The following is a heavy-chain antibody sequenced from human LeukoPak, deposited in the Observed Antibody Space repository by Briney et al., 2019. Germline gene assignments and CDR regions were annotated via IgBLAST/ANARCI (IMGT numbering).Heavy chain of an antibody. J-gene: IGHJ4*02. CDR3: AQDKQISGQWLVS. CDR1: GFTFSSYA. Sequence: GGSLRLSCVASGFTFSSYAMSWVRQPPGKGLEWVSAISTSGGDTYYADSVKGRFTFSRDNSKNTLYLQMNNLRAEDTAVYYCAQDKQISGQWLVSCGQGTLVTVSS. V-gene: IGHV3-23*01. D-gene: IGHD6-19*01. CDR2: ISTSGGDT.